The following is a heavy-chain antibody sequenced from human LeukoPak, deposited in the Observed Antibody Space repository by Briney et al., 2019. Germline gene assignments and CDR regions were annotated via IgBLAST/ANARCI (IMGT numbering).Heavy chain of an antibody. CDR3: AKDYSHYGSGSYFDY. V-gene: IGHV3-73*01. J-gene: IGHJ4*02. D-gene: IGHD3-10*01. CDR1: GFTFSGSA. Sequence: GGSLRLSCAASGFTFSGSAMHWVRQASGKGLEWVGRIRSKANSYATAYAASVKGRFTISRDDSKNMAYLQMNSLKTEDTAVYYCAKDYSHYGSGSYFDYWGQGTLVTVSS. CDR2: IRSKANSYAT.